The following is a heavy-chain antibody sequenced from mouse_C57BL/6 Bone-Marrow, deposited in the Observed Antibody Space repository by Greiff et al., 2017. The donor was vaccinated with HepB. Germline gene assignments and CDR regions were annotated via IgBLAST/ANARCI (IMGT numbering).Heavy chain of an antibody. J-gene: IGHJ1*03. Sequence: EVKLMESGEGLVKPGGSLKLSCAASGFTFSSYAMSWVRQTPEKRLEWVAYISRGGDYIYYADTVKGRFTISRDNARNTLYLQMSSLKSEDTAMYYCTRDGDRYFDVWGTGTTVTVSS. V-gene: IGHV5-9-1*02. CDR1: GFTFSSYA. CDR3: TRDGDRYFDV. D-gene: IGHD2-13*01. CDR2: ISRGGDYI.